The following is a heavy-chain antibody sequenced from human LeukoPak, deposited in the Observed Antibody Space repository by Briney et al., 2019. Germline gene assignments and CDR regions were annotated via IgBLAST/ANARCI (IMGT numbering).Heavy chain of an antibody. Sequence: SETLSLTCTVSGGSISSYYWNWIRQPPGKGLEWIGYIYYSGSTNYNPSLKSRVTISVDTSKNQFSLKLSSVTAADTAVYYCARHIREDCSGGSCYSNYFDYWGQGTLVTVSS. V-gene: IGHV4-59*08. CDR2: IYYSGST. CDR1: GGSISSYY. CDR3: ARHIREDCSGGSCYSNYFDY. D-gene: IGHD2-15*01. J-gene: IGHJ4*02.